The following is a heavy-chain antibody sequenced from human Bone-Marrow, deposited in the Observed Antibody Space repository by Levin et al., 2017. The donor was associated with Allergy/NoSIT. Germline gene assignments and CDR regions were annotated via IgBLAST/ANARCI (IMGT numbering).Heavy chain of an antibody. CDR3: ARENRNYYYGMDV. Sequence: PSETLSLTCTVSGGSISSGDYYWSWIRQPPGKGLEWIGYIYYSGSTYYNPSLKSRVTISVDTSKNQFSLKLSSVTAADTAVYYCARENRNYYYGMDVWGQGTTVTVSS. CDR2: IYYSGST. J-gene: IGHJ6*02. CDR1: GGSISSGDYY. V-gene: IGHV4-30-4*01.